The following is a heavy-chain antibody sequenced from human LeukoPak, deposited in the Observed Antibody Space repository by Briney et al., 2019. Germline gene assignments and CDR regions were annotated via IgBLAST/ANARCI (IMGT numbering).Heavy chain of an antibody. CDR3: ARDGSGRTLYYYYYMDV. CDR1: GDTFTNYG. D-gene: IGHD3-10*01. V-gene: IGHV1-18*01. J-gene: IGHJ6*03. CDR2: ISTYTVET. Sequence: ASVKVSCKASGDTFTNYGISWVRQAPGQGLEWMGWISTYTVETIYAQKFQGRVTITADTSTSTAYMELSSLRSEDTAVYYCARDGSGRTLYYYYYMDVWGKGTTVTISS.